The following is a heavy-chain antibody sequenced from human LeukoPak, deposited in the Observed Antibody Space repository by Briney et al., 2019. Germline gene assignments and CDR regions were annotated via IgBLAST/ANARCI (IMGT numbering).Heavy chain of an antibody. V-gene: IGHV3-9*01. CDR2: ISWNSGSI. J-gene: IGHJ4*02. D-gene: IGHD3-3*01. CDR3: AKDGVWSGYYLGPPADY. CDR1: GFTFDDYA. Sequence: PGGSLRLSCAASGFTFDDYAMHWVRQAPGKGLEWVSGISWNSGSIGYADSVKGRFTISRDNAKNSLYLQMNSLRAEDTALYYCAKDGVWSGYYLGPPADYWGQGTLVTVSS.